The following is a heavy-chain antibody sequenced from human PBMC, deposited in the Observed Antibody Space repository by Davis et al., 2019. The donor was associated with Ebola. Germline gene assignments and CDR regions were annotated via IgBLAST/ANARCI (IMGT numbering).Heavy chain of an antibody. Sequence: GESLKISCKGSGYIFTTYWIGWVRQMPGKGLEWMGIIYPGDSDTRYSPSFQGQVTIAPDKSISTAYLQWSSLKASDRAMYYCARHRTAGGTTGTDFDYWGQGTLVTVSS. CDR2: IYPGDSDT. CDR3: ARHRTAGGTTGTDFDY. D-gene: IGHD1-7*01. V-gene: IGHV5-51*01. J-gene: IGHJ4*02. CDR1: GYIFTTYW.